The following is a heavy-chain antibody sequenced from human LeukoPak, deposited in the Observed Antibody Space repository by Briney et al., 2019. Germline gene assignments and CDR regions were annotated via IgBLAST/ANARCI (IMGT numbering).Heavy chain of an antibody. Sequence: GGSLRLSCAASGFTFSSYSMNWVRQAPGKGLEWVSSISSSSSYIYYADSVKGRFTISRDNAKNSLYLQVNSLRAEDTAVYYCARGIVVVNPFDYWGQGTLVTVSS. CDR1: GFTFSSYS. V-gene: IGHV3-21*01. CDR2: ISSSSSYI. D-gene: IGHD3-22*01. J-gene: IGHJ4*02. CDR3: ARGIVVVNPFDY.